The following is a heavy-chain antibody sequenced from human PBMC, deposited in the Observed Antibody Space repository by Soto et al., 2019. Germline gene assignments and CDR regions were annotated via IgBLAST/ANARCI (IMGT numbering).Heavy chain of an antibody. D-gene: IGHD3-10*01. CDR2: IYYSGST. CDR3: ARGYYGSGSYLHWFDP. V-gene: IGHV4-59*01. CDR1: GGSISSYY. Sequence: SETLSLTCTVSGGSISSYYWSWIRQPPGKGLEWIGYIYYSGSTNYNPSLKSRVTISVDTSKNQFSLKLSSVTAADTAVYYCARGYYGSGSYLHWFDPWGQGTLVTVSS. J-gene: IGHJ5*02.